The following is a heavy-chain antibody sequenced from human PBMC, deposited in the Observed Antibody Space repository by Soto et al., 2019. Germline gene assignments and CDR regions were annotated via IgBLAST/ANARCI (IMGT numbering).Heavy chain of an antibody. CDR1: GGSFSGYY. J-gene: IGHJ4*02. D-gene: IGHD6-19*01. V-gene: IGHV4-34*01. CDR3: ASRSSGWPSDFDY. CDR2: INHSGST. Sequence: QVQLQQWGAGLLKPSEPLSLTCAVYGGSFSGYYWSWIRQPPGKGLEWIGEINHSGSTNYNPSLKSRGTISVDTSKKQFSLKLGSVTAADTAVYYCASRSSGWPSDFDYWGQGTLVTVSS.